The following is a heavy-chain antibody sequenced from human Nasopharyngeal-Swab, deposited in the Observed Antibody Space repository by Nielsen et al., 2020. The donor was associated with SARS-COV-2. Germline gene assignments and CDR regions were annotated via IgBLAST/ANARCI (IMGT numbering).Heavy chain of an antibody. V-gene: IGHV5-51*01. J-gene: IGHJ4*02. CDR1: GYSFSDYW. D-gene: IGHD3-22*01. CDR3: ARRSGFYSGPFDY. CDR2: IYPGDFDT. Sequence: GESLKISCKGSGYSFSDYWIAWVRQMPGKGLEWMGIIYPGDFDTRYSPSFQGQVTISADKSISTAYLQWSSLKASDTAMYYCARRSGFYSGPFDYWGQGTLVTVSS.